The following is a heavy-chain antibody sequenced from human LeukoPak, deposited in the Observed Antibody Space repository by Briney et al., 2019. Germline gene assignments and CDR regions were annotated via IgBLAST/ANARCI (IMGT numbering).Heavy chain of an antibody. V-gene: IGHV1-8*01. CDR3: ARISDHNRYLDL. D-gene: IGHD1-1*01. CDR1: GYPFTTYD. CDR2: MNPSSGYT. J-gene: IGHJ2*01. Sequence: ASVRVSCKASGYPFTTYDINWVRKATGQGLEWMGWMNPSSGYTGYSQRFQGRVTMTRNTSITTAYMELSSLRSEDTAVYYCARISDHNRYLDLWGRGTLVTVSS.